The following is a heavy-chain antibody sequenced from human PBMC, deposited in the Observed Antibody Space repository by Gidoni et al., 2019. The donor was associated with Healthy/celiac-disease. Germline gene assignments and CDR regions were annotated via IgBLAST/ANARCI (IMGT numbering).Heavy chain of an antibody. CDR3: AKDILAVAGQADAFDI. D-gene: IGHD6-19*01. J-gene: IGHJ3*02. CDR1: GSTCYDYA. V-gene: IGHV3-9*01. CDR2: ISWNSGSI. Sequence: VQRVESGGGLVQPGRYLRLSCSPSGSTCYDYAMHWVRQAPGKGLEWVSGISWNSGSIGYADSVKGRFTISRDNAKNSLYLQMNSLRAEDTALYYCAKDILAVAGQADAFDIWGQGTMVTVS.